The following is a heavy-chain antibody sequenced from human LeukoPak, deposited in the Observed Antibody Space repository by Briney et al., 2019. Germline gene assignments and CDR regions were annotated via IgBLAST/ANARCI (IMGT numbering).Heavy chain of an antibody. D-gene: IGHD3-22*01. V-gene: IGHV4-31*03. CDR1: GGSIYGGAYY. J-gene: IGHJ4*02. CDR3: ARTLGSRYHLYYFDY. CDR2: IYYSGST. Sequence: SQTLSLTCTVSGGSIYGGAYYWSWIRQHPGKGLGWIGYIYYSGSTYYNPSLDRVTISVDTSKNQFSLKLNSVTAADTAVYYCARTLGSRYHLYYFDYWGQGTLVTVSS.